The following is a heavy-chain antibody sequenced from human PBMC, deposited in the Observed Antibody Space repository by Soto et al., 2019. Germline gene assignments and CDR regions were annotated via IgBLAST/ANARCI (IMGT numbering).Heavy chain of an antibody. Sequence: PSETLSLTCTVSGGSISSSSYYWGWIRQPPGKGLEWIGSIYYSGSTYYNPSLKSRVTISVDTSKNQFSLKLSSVTAADTAVYYCARRSDVVVPEAEYFQHWGQGTLVTVSS. D-gene: IGHD2-21*01. V-gene: IGHV4-39*01. CDR3: ARRSDVVVPEAEYFQH. CDR1: GGSISSSSYY. CDR2: IYYSGST. J-gene: IGHJ1*01.